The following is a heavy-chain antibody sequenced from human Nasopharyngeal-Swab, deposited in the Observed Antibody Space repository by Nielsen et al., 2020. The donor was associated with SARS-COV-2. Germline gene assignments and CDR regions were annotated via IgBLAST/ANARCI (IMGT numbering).Heavy chain of an antibody. V-gene: IGHV3-30*03. CDR2: ISYDGSNK. CDR1: GFTFSSYG. J-gene: IGHJ4*02. CDR3: ARGDGYNYPFDY. D-gene: IGHD5-24*01. Sequence: GESLKISCAASGFTFSSYGMHWVRQAPGTGLEWVAVISYDGSNKYYADSVKGRFTISRDNSKNTLYLQMNSLRAEDTAVYYCARGDGYNYPFDYWGQGTLVTVSS.